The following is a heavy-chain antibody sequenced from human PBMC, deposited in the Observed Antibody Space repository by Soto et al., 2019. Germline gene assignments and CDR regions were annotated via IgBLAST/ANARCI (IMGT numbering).Heavy chain of an antibody. CDR2: IIPIFGTA. CDR3: ARAGVRRYSYGLNGMDV. J-gene: IGHJ6*02. Sequence: SVKVSCKASGGTFSSYAISWVRQAPGQGLEWMGGIIPIFGTANYAQKFQGRVTITADESTSTAYMELSSLRSEDTAVYYCARAGVRRYSYGLNGMDVWGQGTTVTVSS. D-gene: IGHD5-18*01. CDR1: GGTFSSYA. V-gene: IGHV1-69*13.